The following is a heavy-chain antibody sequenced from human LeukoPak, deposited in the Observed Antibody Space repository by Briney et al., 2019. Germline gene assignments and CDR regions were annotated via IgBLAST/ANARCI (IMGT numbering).Heavy chain of an antibody. D-gene: IGHD6-19*01. CDR3: AKDKQWLVFGGY. V-gene: IGHV3-30*18. J-gene: IGHJ4*02. CDR2: ISYDGSNK. Sequence: GGSLRLSCAASGFTFSSYGMHWVRQAPGKGLEWVAVISYDGSNKYYADSVKGRSTISRDNSKNTLYLQMNSLRAEDTAVYYCAKDKQWLVFGGYWGQGTLVTVSS. CDR1: GFTFSSYG.